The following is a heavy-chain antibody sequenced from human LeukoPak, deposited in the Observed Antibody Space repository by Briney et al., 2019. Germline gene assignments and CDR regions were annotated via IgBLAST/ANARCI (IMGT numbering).Heavy chain of an antibody. V-gene: IGHV3-23*01. Sequence: PGGTLRLSCAVSGVTFSSYAMSWGRPAPRQGLGWVSAISGSGGSTSYADSAKGRFTISRDNSKTTLYLHMHSLRAENTAVYDCANLGILGLVLELRGGFDPWGQGTLVTVSS. J-gene: IGHJ5*02. D-gene: IGHD2-15*01. CDR2: ISGSGGST. CDR3: ANLGILGLVLELRGGFDP. CDR1: GVTFSSYA.